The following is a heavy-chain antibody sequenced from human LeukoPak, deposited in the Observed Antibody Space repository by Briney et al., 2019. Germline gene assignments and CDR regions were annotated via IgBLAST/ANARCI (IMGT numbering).Heavy chain of an antibody. Sequence: ASVKVSCKASGYSLTSYGISWLRQAPGQGLEWMGWISAHNGDTNYAQKLQGRVTMTTDTSTSTAYMELKSLRSDDTAVYYCARGGSGWCIDNWGQGTLVTVSS. V-gene: IGHV1-18*01. J-gene: IGHJ4*02. D-gene: IGHD6-19*01. CDR1: GYSLTSYG. CDR3: ARGGSGWCIDN. CDR2: ISAHNGDT.